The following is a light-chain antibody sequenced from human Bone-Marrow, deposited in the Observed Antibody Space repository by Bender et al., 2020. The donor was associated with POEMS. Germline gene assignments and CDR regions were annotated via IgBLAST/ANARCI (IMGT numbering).Light chain of an antibody. Sequence: FTPTQPHSVSASPGKTLTISCTRRSGNIARNYVHSYQQRPGSGPIPIIYAADQRPSGVPDRVSGSIDSAPNAASLTSSGLKHEDEADYFCQSYDSTNLKIFGGGTRLTVL. J-gene: IGLJ2*01. CDR3: QSYDSTNLKI. V-gene: IGLV6-57*04. CDR2: AAD. CDR1: SGNIARNY.